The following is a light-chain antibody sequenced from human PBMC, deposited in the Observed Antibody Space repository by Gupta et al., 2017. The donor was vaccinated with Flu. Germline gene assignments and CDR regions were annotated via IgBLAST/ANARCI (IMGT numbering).Light chain of an antibody. Sequence: SYDLTQPPSVSVCPRQTATITCSGDNLGDKYVCRYKQRQGPSPVLYNDQDNKRRSGIRERVSGSNSGNTVTMSISGTQAMDESYYDCEEWDSSTYEVFGTGTKVTVL. J-gene: IGLJ1*01. V-gene: IGLV3-1*01. CDR1: NLGDKY. CDR3: EEWDSSTYEV. CDR2: QDN.